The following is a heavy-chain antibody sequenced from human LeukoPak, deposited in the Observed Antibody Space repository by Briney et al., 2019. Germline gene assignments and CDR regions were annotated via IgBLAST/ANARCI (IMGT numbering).Heavy chain of an antibody. CDR1: GGSISSSNW. D-gene: IGHD3-3*01. CDR2: IYHSGST. Sequence: SGTLSLTCAVSGGSISSSNWWSWVRQPPGKGLEWIGEIYHSGSTNYNPSLKSRVTTSVDKSKNQFSLKLSSVTAADTAVYYCCVWVTIKGGPDYWGQGTLVTVSS. J-gene: IGHJ4*02. CDR3: CVWVTIKGGPDY. V-gene: IGHV4-4*02.